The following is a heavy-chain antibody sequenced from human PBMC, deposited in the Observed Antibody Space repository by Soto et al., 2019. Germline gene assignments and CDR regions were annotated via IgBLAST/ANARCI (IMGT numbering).Heavy chain of an antibody. D-gene: IGHD5-18*01. CDR2: IDEVGNAK. CDR3: ARDRGYNCYDY. J-gene: IGHJ4*02. V-gene: IGHV3-7*05. CDR1: GFSFSNSW. Sequence: EVQLVESGGDLVQPGGSLRLSCSASGFSFSNSWMTWVRQAPGKGLEWVANIDEVGNAKNIVDSVKGRFTIFRDNAKSSLYLQMNSLRVDDTAMYYCARDRGYNCYDYWGQGTVVTVSS.